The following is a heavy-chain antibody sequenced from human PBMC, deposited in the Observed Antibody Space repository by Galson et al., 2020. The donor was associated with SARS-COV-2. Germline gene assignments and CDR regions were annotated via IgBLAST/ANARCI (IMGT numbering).Heavy chain of an antibody. CDR3: ARAGQSPDYYYYYNLDV. V-gene: IGHV1-2*02. D-gene: IGHD3-10*01. J-gene: IGHJ6*02. CDR2: INPNSGGT. CDR1: GYTFTGHY. Sequence: ASVKVSCKPSGYTFTGHYMHWVRQAPGQGLEWMGWINPNSGGTQYAQQFQGRVTMTRGTSISTAYMELSRLRSDDTAIYYCARAGQSPDYYYYYNLDVWGQGTTVTVSS.